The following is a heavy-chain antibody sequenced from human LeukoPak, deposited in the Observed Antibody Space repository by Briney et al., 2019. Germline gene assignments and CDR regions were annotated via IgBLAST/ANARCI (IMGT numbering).Heavy chain of an antibody. CDR3: AKDPLGGDLDY. V-gene: IGHV3-48*03. J-gene: IGHJ4*02. Sequence: GGSLRLSCAASGFTFSSYEMNWVRQAPGKGVEWVSYISSSGSTIYYADSVKGRFTISRDNSKNTLYLQMNSLRAEDTAVYYCAKDPLGGDLDYWGQGTLVTVSS. CDR1: GFTFSSYE. CDR2: ISSSGSTI. D-gene: IGHD2-21*02.